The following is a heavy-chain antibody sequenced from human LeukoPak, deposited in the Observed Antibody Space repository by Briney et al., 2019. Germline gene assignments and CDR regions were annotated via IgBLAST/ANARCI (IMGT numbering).Heavy chain of an antibody. Sequence: PSETLSLTCTVSGDSLRTYYWSWIRQPAGEGLEWIGRIQAGGNTNYNPSLKSRLTMSLDTSKNQFSLKLNSVTAADTAVYYCARDRGSGDYDYWGQGTLVIVSS. CDR1: GDSLRTYY. D-gene: IGHD3-16*01. J-gene: IGHJ4*02. CDR2: IQAGGNT. V-gene: IGHV4-4*07. CDR3: ARDRGSGDYDY.